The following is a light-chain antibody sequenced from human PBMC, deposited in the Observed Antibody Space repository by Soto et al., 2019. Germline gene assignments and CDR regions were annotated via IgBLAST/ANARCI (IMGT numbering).Light chain of an antibody. CDR1: SSDVGSYNR. J-gene: IGLJ1*01. CDR3: TAFSANRVYL. Sequence: QSVLTQPPSVSGSPGQSVTISCTGTSSDVGSYNRLSWYQQPPGTAPKLIMYEVNTRPSGVPDRFSASKSGLTASLTISGLQAEDEADYYCTAFSANRVYLFGPGTKVTVL. V-gene: IGLV2-18*01. CDR2: EVN.